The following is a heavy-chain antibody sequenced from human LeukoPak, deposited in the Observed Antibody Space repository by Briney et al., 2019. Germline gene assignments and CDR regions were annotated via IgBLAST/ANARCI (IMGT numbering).Heavy chain of an antibody. V-gene: IGHV4-4*07. D-gene: IGHD5-18*01. CDR1: GGSISSYY. CDR2: IYYSGST. Sequence: KPSETLSLTCTVSGGSISSYYWSWIRQPAGKGLEWIGSIYYSGSTYYNPSLKSRVTISVDTSKNQFSLKLSSVTAADTAVYYCARGRPSYSYGYLPADYWGQGTLVTVSS. J-gene: IGHJ4*02. CDR3: ARGRPSYSYGYLPADY.